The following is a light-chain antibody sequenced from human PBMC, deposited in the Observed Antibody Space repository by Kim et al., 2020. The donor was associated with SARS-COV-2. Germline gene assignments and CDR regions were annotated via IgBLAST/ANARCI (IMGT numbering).Light chain of an antibody. V-gene: IGKV3-20*01. CDR2: GAS. Sequence: EIVLTQSPGTLSLSPGERATLSCRASQSVRSNYLAWYQQKAGQAPRLLMFGASTWATGIPDRFSGSGSGTDFTLTISRLEPEDFAVYYCQQYAGSRLTFGGGTKVDIK. CDR1: QSVRSNY. J-gene: IGKJ4*01. CDR3: QQYAGSRLT.